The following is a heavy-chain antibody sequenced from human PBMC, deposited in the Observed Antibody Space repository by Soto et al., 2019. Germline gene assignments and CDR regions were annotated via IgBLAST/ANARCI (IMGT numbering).Heavy chain of an antibody. CDR1: GITFSSYW. D-gene: IGHD3-10*01. CDR2: IKEDGSEK. J-gene: IGHJ4*02. CDR3: ARLTRSPPRGDY. Sequence: QLVESGGGLVQPGGSLRLSCGASGITFSSYWMSWVRQAPGKGLEWVANIKEDGSEKYYVDSVKGRFTISRDNAKNSLFLQMNSLRAEDTAVYYCARLTRSPPRGDYWGQGTLVTVSS. V-gene: IGHV3-7*01.